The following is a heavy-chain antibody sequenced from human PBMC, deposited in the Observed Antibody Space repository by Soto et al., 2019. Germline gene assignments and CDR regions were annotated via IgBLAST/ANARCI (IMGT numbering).Heavy chain of an antibody. CDR3: ARVVRFCSSPSCRGRNWLDP. CDR1: GGSIGSGDYY. V-gene: IGHV4-30-4*01. Sequence: LSLTGSVSGGSIGSGDYYWSWIRQPPGEGVGWIGDRFYTGTTYYNPSLKSRITISMDTSKNQFSLRLTSVTAADTAEYHCARVVRFCSSPSCRGRNWLDPRGQGTRATVSS. CDR2: RFYTGTT. J-gene: IGHJ5*02. D-gene: IGHD2-2*01.